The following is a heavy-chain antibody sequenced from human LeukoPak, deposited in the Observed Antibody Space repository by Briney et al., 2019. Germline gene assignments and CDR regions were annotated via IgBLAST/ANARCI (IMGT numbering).Heavy chain of an antibody. D-gene: IGHD6-13*01. V-gene: IGHV3-23*01. CDR3: ARMGGAAGVYYYYMDV. CDR2: ISGSGGST. J-gene: IGHJ6*03. Sequence: GGSLRLSCAASGFTFSSYAMSWVRQAPGKGLEWVSAISGSGGSTYYADSVKGRFTISRDNSKNTLYLQMNTLRAEDTAVYYCARMGGAAGVYYYYMDVWGKGTTVTVSS. CDR1: GFTFSSYA.